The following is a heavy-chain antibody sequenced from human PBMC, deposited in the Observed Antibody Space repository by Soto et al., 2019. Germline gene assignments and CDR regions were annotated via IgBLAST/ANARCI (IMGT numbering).Heavy chain of an antibody. CDR3: AKDSRVYCSGGSCYTNAHGGDY. Sequence: QVQLVESGGGVVQPGRSPRLSCAASGFTFSSYGMHWVRQAPGKGLEWVAVISYDGSNKYYADSVKGRFTISRDNSKNTLYLQMNSLRAEDTAVYYCAKDSRVYCSGGSCYTNAHGGDYWGQGTLVTVSS. CDR1: GFTFSSYG. D-gene: IGHD2-15*01. J-gene: IGHJ4*02. CDR2: ISYDGSNK. V-gene: IGHV3-30*18.